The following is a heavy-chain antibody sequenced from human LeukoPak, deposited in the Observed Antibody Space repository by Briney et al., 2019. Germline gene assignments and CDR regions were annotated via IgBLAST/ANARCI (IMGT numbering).Heavy chain of an antibody. CDR2: VRYDGSEK. Sequence: PGRSLRLSCIASGFTLSHHVMHWVRQPPGKGLEWVAFVRYDGSEKYYADSVKGRFTVSRDNSNNALDLQMNTLTVEDTAVYYCARALSSTGGSYYFDSWGQGTLVTVSS. V-gene: IGHV3-33*01. CDR1: GFTLSHHV. CDR3: ARALSSTGGSYYFDS. J-gene: IGHJ4*02. D-gene: IGHD1-14*01.